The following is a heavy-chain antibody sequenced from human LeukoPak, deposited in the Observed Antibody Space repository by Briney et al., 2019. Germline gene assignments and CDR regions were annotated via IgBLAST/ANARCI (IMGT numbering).Heavy chain of an antibody. CDR3: ARGLGGPH. D-gene: IGHD3-16*01. CDR1: GLTFSSYA. J-gene: IGHJ4*02. V-gene: IGHV3-30-3*01. CDR2: ISYDGSNK. Sequence: GGSLRLSCAASGLTFSSYAMHWVRQAPGKGLEWVAVISYDGSNKYYADSVKGRFTISRDNSKNTLYLQMNSLRAEGTAVYYCARGLGGPHWGQGTLVTVSS.